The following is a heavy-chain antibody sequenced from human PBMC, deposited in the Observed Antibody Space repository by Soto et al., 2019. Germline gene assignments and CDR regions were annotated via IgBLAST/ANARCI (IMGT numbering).Heavy chain of an antibody. CDR1: GYSFTRYW. Sequence: RGESLKISCKGSGYSFTRYWIGWVRQMPGKGLELMGIIYPDDSDTRYSPPFQGHVTISADKSISATYLQWNNLKASDTAMYYCASPFDTSGWFDYWGQGTLVTVSS. D-gene: IGHD6-19*01. CDR2: IYPDDSDT. CDR3: ASPFDTSGWFDY. J-gene: IGHJ5*01. V-gene: IGHV5-51*01.